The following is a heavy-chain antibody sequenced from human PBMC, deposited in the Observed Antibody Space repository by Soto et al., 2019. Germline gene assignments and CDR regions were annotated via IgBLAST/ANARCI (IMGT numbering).Heavy chain of an antibody. Sequence: GGSLRLSCAASGFTFSSYGMHWVRQAPGKGLEGVAVISYDGSNKYYADSVKGRFTISRDNSKNTLYLQMNSLRAEDTAVYYCAKRRYCSGGSCYSEYYYGMDVWGQGTTVTVSS. CDR1: GFTFSSYG. CDR2: ISYDGSNK. V-gene: IGHV3-30*18. J-gene: IGHJ6*02. CDR3: AKRRYCSGGSCYSEYYYGMDV. D-gene: IGHD2-15*01.